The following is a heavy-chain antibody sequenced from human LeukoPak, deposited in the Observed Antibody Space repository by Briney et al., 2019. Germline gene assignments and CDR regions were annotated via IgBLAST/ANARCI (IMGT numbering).Heavy chain of an antibody. D-gene: IGHD1-1*01. Sequence: GGSLRLSCAASGFTFSSSAMSWVRQAPGKGLEWVAAISDTGRLSYCADSVNGRFTISRDNSKNTLYLQMNGLRAEDTAVYYCAKEQQSDYWGQGTLVTVSS. CDR1: GFTFSSSA. J-gene: IGHJ4*02. CDR2: ISDTGRLS. CDR3: AKEQQSDY. V-gene: IGHV3-23*01.